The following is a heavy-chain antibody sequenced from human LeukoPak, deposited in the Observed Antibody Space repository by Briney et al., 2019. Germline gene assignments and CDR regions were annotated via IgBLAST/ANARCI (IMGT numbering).Heavy chain of an antibody. V-gene: IGHV3-23*01. CDR1: GFTFSSYA. Sequence: GGSLRLSCAASGFTFSSYAMSWVRQPPGKGLDWVSAISGSGGSTYYAGSVKGRFTISRDNSKNTLYLQMNSLRAEDTAVYYCAMEGYHPNWFDPWGQGTLVTVSS. J-gene: IGHJ5*02. D-gene: IGHD3-3*01. CDR2: ISGSGGST. CDR3: AMEGYHPNWFDP.